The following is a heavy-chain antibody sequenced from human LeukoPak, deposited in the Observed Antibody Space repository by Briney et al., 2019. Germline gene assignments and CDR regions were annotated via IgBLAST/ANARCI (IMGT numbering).Heavy chain of an antibody. CDR3: ARASTYYYDSSGYRPFDY. CDR2: ISAYNGNT. Sequence: ASVKVSCKASGYTFTSYGISWVRQAPGQGLEWMGWISAYNGNTNYAQKLQGRVTMTTDTSTSTAYMELSRLRSDDTAVYYCARASTYYYDSSGYRPFDYWGQGTLVTVSS. D-gene: IGHD3-22*01. V-gene: IGHV1-18*01. CDR1: GYTFTSYG. J-gene: IGHJ4*02.